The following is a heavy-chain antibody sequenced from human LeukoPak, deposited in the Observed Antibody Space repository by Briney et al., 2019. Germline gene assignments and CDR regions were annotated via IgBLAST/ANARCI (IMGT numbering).Heavy chain of an antibody. J-gene: IGHJ3*02. V-gene: IGHV3-13*04. CDR3: ARGWGTSGWYVPTI. D-gene: IGHD6-19*01. CDR1: GFIFSSYD. Sequence: GGSLRLSCAASGFIFSSYDMHWVRQATGKGLEWVSTIGSAGNTYYPGSVKGRFTISRENAKNSLYLQMNSLRAGDTAVYYCARGWGTSGWYVPTIWGQGTMVTVSS. CDR2: IGSAGNT.